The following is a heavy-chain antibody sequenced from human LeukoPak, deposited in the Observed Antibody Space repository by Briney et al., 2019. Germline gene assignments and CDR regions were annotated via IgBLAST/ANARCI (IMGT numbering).Heavy chain of an antibody. D-gene: IGHD3-3*01. CDR1: GYTFTSYG. V-gene: IGHV1-18*01. J-gene: IGHJ6*03. CDR2: ISAYNGNT. Sequence: GASVKVSCKASGYTFTSYGISWVRQAPGQGLEWMGWISAYNGNTNYAQKLQGRVTMTTDTSTSTAYLQLRSLRADDTAVYYCAXXXXXXVRFYYYYYMDVWGKGTTVTVSS. CDR3: AXXXXXXVRFYYYYYMDV.